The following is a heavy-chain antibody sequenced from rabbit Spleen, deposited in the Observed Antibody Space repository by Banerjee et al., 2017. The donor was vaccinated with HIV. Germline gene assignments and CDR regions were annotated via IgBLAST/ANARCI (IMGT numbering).Heavy chain of an antibody. CDR2: IKVGSVDIT. CDR1: GFSFSSNYY. V-gene: IGHV1S40*01. CDR3: AKSDGDDIWRL. J-gene: IGHJ4*01. Sequence: QSLEESGGDLVKPGASLTLTCTASGFSFSSNYYMCWVRQAPGKGLEWIACIKVGSVDITYYATWAEGRFTISKTSSTTVTLQMTSLTAADTATYFCAKSDGDDIWRLWGPGTLVTVS. D-gene: IGHD2-1*01.